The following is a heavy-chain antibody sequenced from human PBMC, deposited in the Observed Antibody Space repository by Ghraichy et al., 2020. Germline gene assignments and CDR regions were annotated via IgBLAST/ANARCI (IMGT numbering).Heavy chain of an antibody. Sequence: GESLNISCAASGFIFSSFGMHWVRQAPGKGLEWMAIIWFDGTKKYYRDSVKGRFTISRDNSKNTVYLQMNSLRAEDTAVYYCARDLGFCSGGACYPYGMDVWGQGTTVTVSS. CDR2: IWFDGTKK. V-gene: IGHV3-33*01. D-gene: IGHD2-15*01. CDR3: ARDLGFCSGGACYPYGMDV. J-gene: IGHJ6*02. CDR1: GFIFSSFG.